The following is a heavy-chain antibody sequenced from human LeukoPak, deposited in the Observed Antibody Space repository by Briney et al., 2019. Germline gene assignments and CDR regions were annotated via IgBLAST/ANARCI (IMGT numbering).Heavy chain of an antibody. CDR2: ISSSNSYI. Sequence: GGSLRLSCAASGFTFSNAWMNWVRQAPGKGLEWVSSISSSNSYIYYADSVKGRFTISRDNAKNSLYLQMNSLRAEDTAVYYCARDFDYYDSSGSYWGQGTLVTVSS. V-gene: IGHV3-21*01. CDR3: ARDFDYYDSSGSY. D-gene: IGHD3-22*01. CDR1: GFTFSNAW. J-gene: IGHJ4*02.